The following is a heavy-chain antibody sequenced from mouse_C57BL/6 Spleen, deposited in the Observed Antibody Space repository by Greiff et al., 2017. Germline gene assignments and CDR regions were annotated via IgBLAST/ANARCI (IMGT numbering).Heavy chain of an antibody. D-gene: IGHD1-1*01. V-gene: IGHV1-55*01. Sequence: QVQLQQPGAELVKPGASVKMSCKASGYTFTSYWITWVKQRPGQGLEWIGDIYPGSGSTNYNEKFKSKATLTVDTSSSTAYMQLSSLTSEDSAVYYCATNYCGSSSLAYWGQGTLVTVSA. J-gene: IGHJ3*01. CDR2: IYPGSGST. CDR1: GYTFTSYW. CDR3: ATNYCGSSSLAY.